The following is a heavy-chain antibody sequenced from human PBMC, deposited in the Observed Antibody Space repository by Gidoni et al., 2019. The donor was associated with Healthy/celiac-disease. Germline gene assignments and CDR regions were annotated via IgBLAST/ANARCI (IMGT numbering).Heavy chain of an antibody. V-gene: IGHV2-5*01. Sequence: QITLKESGPTLVKPTQTLTLTCTFSGFSLSTSGVGVGWIRQPPGKALEWLALIYWNDDKRYSPSLKSRLTITKDTSKNQVVLTMTNMDPVDTATYYCAHSRTIQMATIGDAFDIWGQGTMVTVSS. CDR3: AHSRTIQMATIGDAFDI. CDR1: GFSLSTSGVG. J-gene: IGHJ3*02. CDR2: IYWNDDK. D-gene: IGHD5-12*01.